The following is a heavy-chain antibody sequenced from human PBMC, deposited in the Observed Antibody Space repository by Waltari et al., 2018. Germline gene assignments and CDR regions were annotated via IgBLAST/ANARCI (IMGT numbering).Heavy chain of an antibody. CDR3: AGLDYGGNWGPDAFDI. D-gene: IGHD4-17*01. V-gene: IGHV4-34*01. CDR1: GGSFSGYY. J-gene: IGHJ3*02. Sequence: QVQLQQWGAGLLKPSETLSLTCAVYGGSFSGYYWSWIRQPPGKGMEWIGEINHSGITHFNPSLKCRVTLSVDTSKNQFSLKLRSVTAADTAVYYCAGLDYGGNWGPDAFDIWGQGTMVTVSS. CDR2: INHSGIT.